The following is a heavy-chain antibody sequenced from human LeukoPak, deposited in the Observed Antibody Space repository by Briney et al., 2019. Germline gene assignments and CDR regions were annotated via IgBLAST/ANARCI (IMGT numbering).Heavy chain of an antibody. CDR3: ARDPKYCSSTSCPFDP. Sequence: GASVKVSCKVSGYTLTELSMHWVRQAPGKGLEWMVGFDPEDGETIYAQKFQGRVTMTEDTSTDTAYMELSSLRSEDTAVYYCARDPKYCSSTSCPFDPWGQGTLVTVSS. D-gene: IGHD2-2*01. CDR1: GYTLTELS. CDR2: FDPEDGET. J-gene: IGHJ5*02. V-gene: IGHV1-24*01.